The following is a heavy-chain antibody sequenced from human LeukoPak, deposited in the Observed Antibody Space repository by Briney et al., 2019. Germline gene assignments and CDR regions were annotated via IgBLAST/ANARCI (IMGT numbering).Heavy chain of an antibody. CDR2: ITHDGSIK. CDR3: ARGSVGYGGNSGIFDY. J-gene: IGHJ4*02. V-gene: IGHV3-30-3*02. D-gene: IGHD4-23*01. CDR1: GFTLSDCS. Sequence: GRSLRLSCAASGFTLSDCSMNWVRQAPGKGLEWVAIITHDGSIKSYADSVRGRFTISRDNSNNTLYLQMSSLRAEDTAVYYCARGSVGYGGNSGIFDYWGQGTLVTVSS.